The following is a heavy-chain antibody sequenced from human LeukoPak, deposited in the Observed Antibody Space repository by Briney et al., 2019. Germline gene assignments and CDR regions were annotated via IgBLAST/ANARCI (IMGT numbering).Heavy chain of an antibody. D-gene: IGHD6-13*01. CDR1: GFTFSGYG. CDR2: ISYDGSNK. J-gene: IGHJ4*02. V-gene: IGHV3-30*18. Sequence: HPGGSLRPSCAASGFTFSGYGMRWVRQAPGKGLEWVAVISYDGSNKYYADSVKGRFTISRDNSKNTLYLQMNSLRAEDTAVYYCAKDQQLVLDYWGQGTPVTVSS. CDR3: AKDQQLVLDY.